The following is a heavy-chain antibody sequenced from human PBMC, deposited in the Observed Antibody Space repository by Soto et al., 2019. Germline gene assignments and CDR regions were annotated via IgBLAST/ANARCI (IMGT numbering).Heavy chain of an antibody. CDR1: GGTISSSSYY. V-gene: IGHV4-39*01. CDR2: IYYSGST. CDR3: ARQDVFSGYVIDY. D-gene: IGHD5-12*01. J-gene: IGHJ4*02. Sequence: SETLSLTCTVSGGTISSSSYYWGWIRQPPGKGLEWIGSIYYSGSTYYNPSLKSRVTISVDTSKNQFSLKLSSVTAADTAVYYCARQDVFSGYVIDYWGQGTLVTVSS.